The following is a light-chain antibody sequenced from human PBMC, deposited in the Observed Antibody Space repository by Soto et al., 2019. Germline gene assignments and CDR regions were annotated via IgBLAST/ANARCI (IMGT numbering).Light chain of an antibody. J-gene: IGKJ1*01. CDR2: DAS. CDR3: QQRLNWPPN. Sequence: EIFLTQSPDTLSLSPGERATLSCRATQSVTNYIAWYQQRPGQAPRLLIYDASNRASGVPAKFSGSGSGTDFTLTISYLEPADFGLYYCQQRLNWPPNFGQGTKVDIK. V-gene: IGKV3-11*01. CDR1: QSVTNY.